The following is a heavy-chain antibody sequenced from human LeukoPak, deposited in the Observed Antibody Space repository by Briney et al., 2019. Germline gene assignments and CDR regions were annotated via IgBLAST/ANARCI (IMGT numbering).Heavy chain of an antibody. CDR2: ISWNSGSI. Sequence: GRSLRLSCAASGFTFDDYAMHWVRQAPGKGLEWVSGISWNSGSIGYADSVKGRFTISRDNAKNSLYLQMNSLRAEDTALYYCAKGASRAWFGELSGYMDVWGKGTTVTISS. J-gene: IGHJ6*03. D-gene: IGHD3-10*01. V-gene: IGHV3-9*01. CDR3: AKGASRAWFGELSGYMDV. CDR1: GFTFDDYA.